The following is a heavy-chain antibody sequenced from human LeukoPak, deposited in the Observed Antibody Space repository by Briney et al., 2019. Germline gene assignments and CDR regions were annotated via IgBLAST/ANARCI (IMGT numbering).Heavy chain of an antibody. D-gene: IGHD3-22*01. CDR3: AKTLSYDSSGPLDY. J-gene: IGHJ4*02. Sequence: TGGSLRLSCAASGFTFDDYAMHWVRQAPGKGLEWVSGISWNSGSIGYADSVKGRFTISRDNAKNSLYLQMNSLRAEDTALYYCAKTLSYDSSGPLDYWGQGTLVTVSS. CDR2: ISWNSGSI. V-gene: IGHV3-9*01. CDR1: GFTFDDYA.